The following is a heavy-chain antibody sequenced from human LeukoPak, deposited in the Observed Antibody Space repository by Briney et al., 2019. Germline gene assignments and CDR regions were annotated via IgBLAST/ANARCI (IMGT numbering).Heavy chain of an antibody. Sequence: ASVKVSCKASGGTFSSYAISWMRQAPGQGLEWMGWISAYNGNTNYAQKLQGRVTMTTDTSTNTAYMELRSLRSDDTAVYYCARDRPYYYDSSGYIPDAFDIWGQGTMVTVSS. CDR3: ARDRPYYYDSSGYIPDAFDI. CDR1: GGTFSSYA. J-gene: IGHJ3*02. CDR2: ISAYNGNT. D-gene: IGHD3-22*01. V-gene: IGHV1-18*01.